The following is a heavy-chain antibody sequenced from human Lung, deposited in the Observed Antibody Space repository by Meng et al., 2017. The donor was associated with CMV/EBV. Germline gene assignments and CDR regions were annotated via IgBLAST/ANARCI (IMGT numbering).Heavy chain of an antibody. CDR2: IKRKNDGGTT. Sequence: GESLKISCSASGFTFSNAWMSWVRQAPGKGLEWVGRIKRKNDGGTTDYAAPVKGRFTISRDDSKNTLYLQMNSLKTEDTAVYYCTTSIRITMVRGVIFRDVWGQGTTXTVS. CDR3: TTSIRITMVRGVIFRDV. V-gene: IGHV3-15*01. D-gene: IGHD3-10*01. J-gene: IGHJ6*02. CDR1: GFTFSNAW.